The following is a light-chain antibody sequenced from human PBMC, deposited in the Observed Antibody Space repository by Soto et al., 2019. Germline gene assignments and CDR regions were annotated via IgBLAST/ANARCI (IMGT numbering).Light chain of an antibody. Sequence: EILLKQSPCTLSLSPGEISTLSCRASQRVSNNYLAWYQQKPGHAPSLLIYGASNRATGIPDRLSGSGSGTDFTLTISRLEPEDFAVYYCQQYGSSGTFGQGTKVDIK. CDR1: QRVSNNY. CDR3: QQYGSSGT. V-gene: IGKV3-20*01. J-gene: IGKJ1*01. CDR2: GAS.